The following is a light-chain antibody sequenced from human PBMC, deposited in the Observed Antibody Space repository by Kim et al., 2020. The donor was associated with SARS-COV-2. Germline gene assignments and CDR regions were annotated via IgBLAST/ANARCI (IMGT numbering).Light chain of an antibody. J-gene: IGKJ1*01. CDR2: KAS. CDR1: QSINNW. Sequence: DIQMTQSPSTLSASVGDRVTITCRASQSINNWLAWYQQKPGKAPKLLIYKASTLESGVPSRFSGSGSGTDFTLTISSLQPDDLGTYYCQQYNSYSTFGQGTKVEIK. CDR3: QQYNSYST. V-gene: IGKV1-5*03.